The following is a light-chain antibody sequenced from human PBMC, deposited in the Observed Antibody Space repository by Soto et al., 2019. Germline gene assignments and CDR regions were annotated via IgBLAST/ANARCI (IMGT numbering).Light chain of an antibody. J-gene: IGKJ4*01. Sequence: EIELTQSPGTLSLSPGERATLSCRANQSISSTYLAWYQQKPGQAPRLLIYGASTTATGIPDRFSGSGSGTDFTLTISRLEPEDFAVYYCQHYGSSPFGGGTKVEIK. CDR3: QHYGSSP. V-gene: IGKV3-20*01. CDR1: QSISSTY. CDR2: GAS.